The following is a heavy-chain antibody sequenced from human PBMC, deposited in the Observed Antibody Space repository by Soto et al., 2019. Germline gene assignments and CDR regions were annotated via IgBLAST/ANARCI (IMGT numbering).Heavy chain of an antibody. CDR2: IYFLGST. V-gene: IGHV4-59*12. CDR1: GSPISRNN. CDR3: ARETFVEPVLFDF. J-gene: IGHJ4*02. Sequence: EASETLSLTYTDSGSPISRNNWSWNRQHPGEGLEWIEHIYFLGSTSYNPSLKSRVTISIVSSKRQFSLNLTSVTAADTAVYYCARETFVEPVLFDFWGQGALVTVSS. D-gene: IGHD3-3*01.